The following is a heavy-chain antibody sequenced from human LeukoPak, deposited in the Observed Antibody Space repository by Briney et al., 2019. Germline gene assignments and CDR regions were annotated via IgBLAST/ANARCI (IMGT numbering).Heavy chain of an antibody. J-gene: IGHJ3*02. CDR1: GGSISSYY. V-gene: IGHV4-59*01. CDR2: IYYSGST. Sequence: PSETLSLTCTVSGGSISSYYWSWIRQPPGKGLEWIGYIYYSGSTNYNPSLKSRVTISVDTSKNQFSLKLSSVTAADTAVYYCARGDASDIWSQGTMVTVSS. CDR3: ARGDASDI.